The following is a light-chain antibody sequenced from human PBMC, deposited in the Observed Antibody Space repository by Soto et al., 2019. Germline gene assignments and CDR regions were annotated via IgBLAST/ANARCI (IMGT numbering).Light chain of an antibody. Sequence: TQSPATLSVSPGERATLSCRASQSVRRNLAWYHQRPGQGPRLLIFGASSRATAIPARFSGSGSGTDFTLTISSLEPEDFAVYYCQQRSNSFGGGTKVDIK. V-gene: IGKV3-11*01. CDR2: GAS. CDR3: QQRSNS. J-gene: IGKJ4*01. CDR1: QSVRRN.